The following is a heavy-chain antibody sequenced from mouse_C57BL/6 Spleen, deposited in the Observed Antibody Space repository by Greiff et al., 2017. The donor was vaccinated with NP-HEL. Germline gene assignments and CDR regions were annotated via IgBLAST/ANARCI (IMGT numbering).Heavy chain of an antibody. CDR1: GYSFTGYY. Sequence: EVQPQQSGPELVKPGASVKISCKASGYSFTGYYMNWVKQSPEKSLEWIGEINPSTGGTTYNQKFKAKATLTVDKSSSTAYMQLKSLTSEDSAVYYCARRPDYYGTLYYYAMDYWGQGTSVTVSS. CDR2: INPSTGGT. V-gene: IGHV1-42*01. D-gene: IGHD1-1*01. J-gene: IGHJ4*01. CDR3: ARRPDYYGTLYYYAMDY.